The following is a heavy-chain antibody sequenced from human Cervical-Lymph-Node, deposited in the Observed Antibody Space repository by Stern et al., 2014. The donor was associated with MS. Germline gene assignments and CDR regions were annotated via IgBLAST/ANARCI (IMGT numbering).Heavy chain of an antibody. CDR3: AKHACTGAACPFDL. J-gene: IGHJ4*02. D-gene: IGHD2-8*02. CDR1: GDSISSYTHY. Sequence: QVQLQESGPGLVKPSETLSLTCAVSGDSISSYTHYWAWIRQPPGKGLEWIGSVYYTGATYYNPSLKSPVTISVDTSKNRFSLGLNSVTAADTAVYYCAKHACTGAACPFDLWGQGTLVTVSS. CDR2: VYYTGAT. V-gene: IGHV4-39*01.